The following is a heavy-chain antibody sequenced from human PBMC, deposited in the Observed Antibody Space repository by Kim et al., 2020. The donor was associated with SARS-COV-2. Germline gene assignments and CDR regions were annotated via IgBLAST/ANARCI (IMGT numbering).Heavy chain of an antibody. D-gene: IGHD3-22*01. CDR2: ISSDGSKT. V-gene: IGHV3-30*18. CDR3: ANLYDTSDFYSDF. CDR1: GISFSHYD. Sequence: GGSLRLSCAGPGISFSHYDIHWVRQAPGKGLEWVAVISSDGSKTYYADSVKGRFTLSRDNSRKTLYLQMDGLRGDDTAVYYCANLYDTSDFYSDFWGQGTLVTVSS. J-gene: IGHJ4*02.